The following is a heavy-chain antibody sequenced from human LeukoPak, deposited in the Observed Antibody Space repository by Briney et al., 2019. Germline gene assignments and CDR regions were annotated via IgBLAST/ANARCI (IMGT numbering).Heavy chain of an antibody. V-gene: IGHV4-31*03. Sequence: NPSQTPSLTCTVSGDSISSGDYYWTWIRQPPGKGLQWIGYTHYSRSTYYNPSLESRLTMSVDTSKNQFSLKVSSVTAADTAVYYCARAKYNTGWNLDYWGQGTLVTVSS. CDR1: GDSISSGDYY. CDR2: THYSRST. CDR3: ARAKYNTGWNLDY. D-gene: IGHD6-19*01. J-gene: IGHJ4*02.